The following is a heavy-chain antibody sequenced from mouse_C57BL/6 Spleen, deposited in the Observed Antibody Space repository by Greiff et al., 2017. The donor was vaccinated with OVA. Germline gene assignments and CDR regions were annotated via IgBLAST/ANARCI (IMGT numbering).Heavy chain of an antibody. CDR2: IRLKSDNYAT. V-gene: IGHV6-3*01. CDR1: GFTFSNYW. CDR3: TFYDGTL. J-gene: IGHJ2*01. Sequence: EVQGVESGGGLVQPGGSMKLSCVASGFTFSNYWMNWVRQSPEKGLEWVAQIRLKSDNYATHYAESVKGRFTISRDDSKSSVYLQMNNLRAEDTGIYYCTFYDGTLWGQGTTLTVSS. D-gene: IGHD2-3*01.